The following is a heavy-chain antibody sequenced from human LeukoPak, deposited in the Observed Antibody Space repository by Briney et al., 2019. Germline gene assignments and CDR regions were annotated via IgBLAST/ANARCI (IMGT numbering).Heavy chain of an antibody. D-gene: IGHD3-10*01. V-gene: IGHV1-2*02. CDR2: INPNSGGT. J-gene: IGHJ5*02. CDR1: GYTFTGYY. Sequence: ASVKFSCKASGYTFTGYYMHWVRQAPGQGLEWMGWINPNSGGTNYAQKFQGRVTLTRDTSISTAYMELSRLRSDDTAVYYCARETRGVLGDVNWFDPWGQGTLVTVSS. CDR3: ARETRGVLGDVNWFDP.